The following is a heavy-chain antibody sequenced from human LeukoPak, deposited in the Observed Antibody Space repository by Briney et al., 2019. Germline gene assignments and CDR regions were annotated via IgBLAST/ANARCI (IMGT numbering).Heavy chain of an antibody. V-gene: IGHV4-30-4*08. CDR2: IYYSGST. D-gene: IGHD3-9*01. Sequence: SETLSLTCTVSGGSISSGDYYWSWIRQPPGKGLEWIGYIYYSGSTYYNPSLKSRVTISVDTSKNQFSLKLSSVTAADTAVYYCAREGYYDILTGYSSLFWFDPWGQGTLVTVSS. J-gene: IGHJ5*02. CDR3: AREGYYDILTGYSSLFWFDP. CDR1: GGSISSGDYY.